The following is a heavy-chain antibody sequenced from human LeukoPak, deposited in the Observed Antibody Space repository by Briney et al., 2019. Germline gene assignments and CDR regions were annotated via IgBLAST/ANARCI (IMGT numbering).Heavy chain of an antibody. CDR3: ARGYCSGGSCYSSYYYYYGMDV. D-gene: IGHD2-15*01. Sequence: GGSLRLSCAASGFTFSSYSMNWVRQAPGKGLEWVSYISSSSSTIYYADSVKGRFTISRDNAKNSLYLQMNSLRAEDTAVYYCARGYCSGGSCYSSYYYYYGMDVWGQGTRSPSP. V-gene: IGHV3-48*04. J-gene: IGHJ6*02. CDR1: GFTFSSYS. CDR2: ISSSSSTI.